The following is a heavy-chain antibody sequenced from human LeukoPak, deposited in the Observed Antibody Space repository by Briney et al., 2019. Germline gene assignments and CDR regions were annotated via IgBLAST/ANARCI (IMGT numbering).Heavy chain of an antibody. CDR2: ISGSGGST. Sequence: GGSLRLSCAASGFTFSSYAMSWVRQAPGKGLEWVSAISGSGGSTYYADSVKGRFTISRDNSKNTLYLQMNSLRAEDTAVYYCAKDHRWGQLERTWGAPTNWFDPWGQGTLVTVSS. J-gene: IGHJ5*02. CDR1: GFTFSSYA. CDR3: AKDHRWGQLERTWGAPTNWFDP. V-gene: IGHV3-23*01. D-gene: IGHD1-1*01.